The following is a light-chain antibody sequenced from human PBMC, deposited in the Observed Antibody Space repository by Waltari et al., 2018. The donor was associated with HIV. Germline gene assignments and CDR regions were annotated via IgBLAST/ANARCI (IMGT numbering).Light chain of an antibody. J-gene: IGLJ1*01. CDR1: TSDVGGYNY. CDR3: SSYRNSTFYV. Sequence: QSALTQPASVSGSPGQSITISCTGTTSDVGGYNYVSWYQQHPGKAPRVIIYGVSNRPSGVSDRFSGSKSGNTASLTISGLQAEDEGDYFCSSYRNSTFYVFGNGTKVTVL. CDR2: GVS. V-gene: IGLV2-14*03.